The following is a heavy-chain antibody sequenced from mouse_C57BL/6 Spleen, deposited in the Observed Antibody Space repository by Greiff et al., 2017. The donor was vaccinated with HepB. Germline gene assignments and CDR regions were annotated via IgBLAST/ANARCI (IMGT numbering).Heavy chain of an antibody. CDR3: ARNGIYYDYEGYAMDY. CDR2: IYPGSGST. V-gene: IGHV1-55*01. Sequence: QVQLQQSGAELVKPGASVKMSCKASGYTFTSYWITWVKQRPGQGLEWIGDIYPGSGSTNYNEKFKSKATLTVDTSSSTAYMQLSSLTSEDSAVYYCARNGIYYDYEGYAMDYWGQGTSVTVSS. CDR1: GYTFTSYW. D-gene: IGHD2-4*01. J-gene: IGHJ4*01.